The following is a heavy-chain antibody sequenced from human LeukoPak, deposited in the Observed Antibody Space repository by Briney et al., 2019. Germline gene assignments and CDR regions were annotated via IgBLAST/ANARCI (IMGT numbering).Heavy chain of an antibody. Sequence: ASVKVSCNASGYTFTGYYIHWVRQAPRQGLWWMGWIHPNNGGTNYAHNFQDSVTMTRDTSISNAYMELSRLSSDDTAVYYCARVVGAREYFDYWGQGTLVTVSS. CDR3: ARVVGAREYFDY. CDR1: GYTFTGYY. D-gene: IGHD1-26*01. CDR2: IHPNNGGT. V-gene: IGHV1-2*02. J-gene: IGHJ4*02.